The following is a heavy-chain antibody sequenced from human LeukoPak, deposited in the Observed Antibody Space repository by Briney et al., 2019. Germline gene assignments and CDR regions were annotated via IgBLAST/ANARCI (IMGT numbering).Heavy chain of an antibody. D-gene: IGHD3-3*01. J-gene: IGHJ4*02. V-gene: IGHV3-15*01. CDR2: IKSKTDGGTT. CDR3: TTEGGNYDFWSGYYTGFDY. Sequence: GGSLRLSCAASGFTFSNAWMSWVRQAPGKGLEWVGRIKSKTDGGTTDYAAPVKGRFTISRDDSKNTLYLQMNSLKTEDTAVYYCTTEGGNYDFWSGYYTGFDYWGQGTLVTASS. CDR1: GFTFSNAW.